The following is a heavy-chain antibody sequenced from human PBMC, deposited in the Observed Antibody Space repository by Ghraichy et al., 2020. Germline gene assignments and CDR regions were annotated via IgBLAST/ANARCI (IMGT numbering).Heavy chain of an antibody. CDR1: GFTFSSYE. V-gene: IGHV3-48*03. Sequence: LSPTCAASGFTFSSYEMNWVRQAPGKGLEWVSYISSSGSTIYYADSVKGRFTISRDNAKNSLYLQMNSLRAEDTAVYYCERDKMVRGVIIDYWGQGTLVTVSS. D-gene: IGHD3-10*01. J-gene: IGHJ4*02. CDR3: ERDKMVRGVIIDY. CDR2: ISSSGSTI.